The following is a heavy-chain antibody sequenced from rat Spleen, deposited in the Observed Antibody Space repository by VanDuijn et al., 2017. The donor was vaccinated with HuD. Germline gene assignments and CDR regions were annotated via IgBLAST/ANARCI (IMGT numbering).Heavy chain of an antibody. V-gene: IGHV5-22*01. CDR2: IHYEGSST. J-gene: IGHJ4*01. Sequence: EVQLVESGGGLVQPGRSLRLSCAASGFTFSDYNMAWVRQAPRKGLEWVASIHYEGSSTYYGDSVKGRFTISRDNAKSTLYLQMNSLRSEDTATYYCTRRGGYVMDAWGQGASVTVSS. CDR1: GFTFSDYN. CDR3: TRRGGYVMDA. D-gene: IGHD1-11*01.